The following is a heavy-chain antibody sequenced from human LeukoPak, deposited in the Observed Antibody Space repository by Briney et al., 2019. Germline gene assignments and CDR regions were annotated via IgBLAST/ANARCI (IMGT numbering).Heavy chain of an antibody. D-gene: IGHD4-17*01. J-gene: IGHJ2*01. Sequence: PSEALSPTCTVSSGSISSRSYYSGWIRHPPPPRLESIGSSYYSGSTYYNPSLKSRVTISVDTSKNQFSLKLSSVTAADTAVYFCARLVTINTVTTARYWYFDLWGRGTLVTVSS. CDR1: SGSISSRSYY. V-gene: IGHV4-39*01. CDR3: ARLVTINTVTTARYWYFDL. CDR2: SYYSGST.